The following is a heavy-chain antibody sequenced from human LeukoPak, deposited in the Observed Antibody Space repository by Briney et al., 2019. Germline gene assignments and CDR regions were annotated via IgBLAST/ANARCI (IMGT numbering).Heavy chain of an antibody. CDR1: GFTFSSYA. CDR2: ISYDGSNK. D-gene: IGHD3-16*01. Sequence: PGGSLRLSCAASGFTFSSYAMHWVRQAPGKGLEWVAVISYDGSNKKYADSVKGRFTISRVNSQKTLYLQMNSLRAEDAAVYYCARKGLNTFHWFDPWGQGTLVTVSS. J-gene: IGHJ5*02. CDR3: ARKGLNTFHWFDP. V-gene: IGHV3-30*04.